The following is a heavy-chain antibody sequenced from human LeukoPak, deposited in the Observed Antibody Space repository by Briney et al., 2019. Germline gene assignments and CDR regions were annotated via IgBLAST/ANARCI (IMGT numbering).Heavy chain of an antibody. Sequence: GGSLRLSCAASGFTLSSYGMHWVRQAPGKGLEWVAVIWYDGSNKYYADSVKGRFTISRDNSKNTLYLQMNSLRAEDTAVYYCARDPGLGGPYGMDVWGQGTTVTVSS. CDR1: GFTLSSYG. J-gene: IGHJ6*02. CDR3: ARDPGLGGPYGMDV. CDR2: IWYDGSNK. V-gene: IGHV3-33*01.